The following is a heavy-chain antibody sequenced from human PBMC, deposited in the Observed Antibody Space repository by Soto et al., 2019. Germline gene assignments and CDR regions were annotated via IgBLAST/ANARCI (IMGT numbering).Heavy chain of an antibody. V-gene: IGHV3-33*01. J-gene: IGHJ5*02. CDR3: ARGGPRVGFWSGYYTGWFDP. Sequence: PGGSLRLSCAASGFTFSSYGMHWVRQAPGKGLEWVAVIWYDGSNKYYADSAKGRFTISRDNSKNTLYLQMNSLRAEDTAVYYCARGGPRVGFWSGYYTGWFDPWGHGTLVTASS. D-gene: IGHD3-3*01. CDR1: GFTFSSYG. CDR2: IWYDGSNK.